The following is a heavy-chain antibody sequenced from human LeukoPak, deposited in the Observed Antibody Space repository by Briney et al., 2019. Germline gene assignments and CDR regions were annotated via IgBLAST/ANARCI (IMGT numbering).Heavy chain of an antibody. CDR2: ISYDGSNK. CDR3: AKDPWDY. Sequence: GRSLRLSCAASGFTFSSYGTHWVRQAPGKGLEWVAVISYDGSNKYYADSVKGRFTISRDNSKNTLYLQMNSLRAEDTAVYYCAKDPWDYWGQGTLVTVSS. V-gene: IGHV3-30*18. J-gene: IGHJ4*02. CDR1: GFTFSSYG.